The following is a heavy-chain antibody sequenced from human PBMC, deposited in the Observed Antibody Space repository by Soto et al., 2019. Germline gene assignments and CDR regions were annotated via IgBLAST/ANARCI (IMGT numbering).Heavy chain of an antibody. CDR3: TTDIGLGGYYDSSRYEIDY. V-gene: IGHV3-15*01. D-gene: IGHD3-22*01. CDR2: IKSKTDGGTT. J-gene: IGHJ4*02. CDR1: GFPFSIYS. Sequence: GGSLRLSCAASGFPFSIYSMNWVRQAPGKGLEWVGRIKSKTDGGTTDYAAPVKGRFTISRDDSKNTLYLQMNSLKTEDTAVYYCTTDIGLGGYYDSSRYEIDYWGQGTLVTVSS.